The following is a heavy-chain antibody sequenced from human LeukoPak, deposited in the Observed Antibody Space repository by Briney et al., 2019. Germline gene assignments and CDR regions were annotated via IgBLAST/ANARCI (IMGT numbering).Heavy chain of an antibody. CDR3: ARNAPKTGDLFY. D-gene: IGHD7-27*01. CDR2: MSPNSGNT. CDR1: GYTFTAYD. J-gene: IGHJ4*02. Sequence: GASVKVSCKASGYTFTAYDINWVRQATGQGLEWMGWMSPNSGNTGYAQKFQGRVTLTRDTSISTAYMELSSLTSEDTAVYYCARNAPKTGDLFYWGQGTLVSVSS. V-gene: IGHV1-8*01.